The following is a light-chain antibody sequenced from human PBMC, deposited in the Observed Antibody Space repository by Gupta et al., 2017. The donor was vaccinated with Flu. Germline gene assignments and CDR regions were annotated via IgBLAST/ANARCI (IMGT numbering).Light chain of an antibody. V-gene: IGKV3-11*01. CDR2: HAS. CDR3: QQRSNWPPMYT. CDR1: QSVSS. J-gene: IGKJ2*01. Sequence: ATLSLSPGDVATVSCRASQSVSSLAWYQQKPGQPPRLLIYHASNRATGVPARFSGGGSGTDFTLTISSLEPEDFAVYYCQQRSNWPPMYTFGQGTKLEIK.